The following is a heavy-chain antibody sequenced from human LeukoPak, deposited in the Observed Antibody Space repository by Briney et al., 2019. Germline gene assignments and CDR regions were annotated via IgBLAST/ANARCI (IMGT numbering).Heavy chain of an antibody. V-gene: IGHV3-23*01. CDR2: ISGDGVSP. J-gene: IGHJ4*02. CDR1: GFTFSSYW. D-gene: IGHD4/OR15-4a*01. Sequence: GGSLRLSCAASGFTFSSYWMSWVRQTPGKGLECVSAISGDGVSPYYADSVRGRFTISRDNSKNTLYLQMNSLRVEDTAVYFCARDPGAFPYFFDSWGQGTLVTVSS. CDR3: ARDPGAFPYFFDS.